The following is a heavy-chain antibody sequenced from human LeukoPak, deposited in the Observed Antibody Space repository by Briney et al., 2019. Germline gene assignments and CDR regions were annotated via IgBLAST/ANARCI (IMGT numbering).Heavy chain of an antibody. V-gene: IGHV4-39*02. CDR3: ARGLRNFDY. J-gene: IGHJ4*02. CDR1: GGSISSSSYC. CDR2: IHSSGST. Sequence: PSETLSLTCNVSGGSISSSSYCWGWIRQPPGKGLEWIGSIHSSGSTYYNLSLKSRVTISVDTSKNHFSLKVNSVTAADTAMYYCARGLRNFDYWGQGTLVTVSS.